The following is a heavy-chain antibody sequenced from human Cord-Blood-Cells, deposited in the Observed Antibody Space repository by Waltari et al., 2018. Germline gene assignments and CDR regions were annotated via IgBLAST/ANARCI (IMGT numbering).Heavy chain of an antibody. V-gene: IGHV3-23*01. CDR3: AKSPVYGSGRSY. Sequence: EVQLLESGGGLVQPGGSLRLSCAASGFTFSSYAMSWVRQAPGKGLEWVSAIRGSGGSTYYADSVKGRFTISRDNSKNTLYLQMNSLRAEDTAVYYCAKSPVYGSGRSYWGQGTLVTVSS. CDR2: IRGSGGST. D-gene: IGHD3-10*01. CDR1: GFTFSSYA. J-gene: IGHJ4*02.